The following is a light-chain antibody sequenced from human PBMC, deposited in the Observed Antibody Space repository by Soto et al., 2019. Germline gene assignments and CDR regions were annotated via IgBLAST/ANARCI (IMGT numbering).Light chain of an antibody. CDR1: GSDVGSYNL. V-gene: IGLV2-23*01. CDR2: EGS. CDR3: CSYAGSSTYV. J-gene: IGLJ1*01. Sequence: QSALTQPASVSGSPGQSITISCTGNGSDVGSYNLVSWYQQHPGKAPKLMIYEGSKRPSGVSNRFSASKSGNTASLTISGLQAEDEADYYCCSYAGSSTYVFXTGTKGTVL.